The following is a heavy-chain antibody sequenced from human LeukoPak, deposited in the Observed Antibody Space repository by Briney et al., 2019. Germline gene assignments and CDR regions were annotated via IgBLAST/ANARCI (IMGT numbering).Heavy chain of an antibody. J-gene: IGHJ5*01. CDR1: GGSISSGGYS. CDR3: ARGEGYCSSTSCYLGS. Sequence: SETLSLTCAVSGGSISSGGYSWSWIRQPPGEGLEWIGYIYHSGSTYYNPSLKSRVTISVDRSKNQFSLKLSSVTAADTAVYYCARGEGYCSSTSCYLGSWGQGTLVTVSS. D-gene: IGHD2-2*01. CDR2: IYHSGST. V-gene: IGHV4-30-2*01.